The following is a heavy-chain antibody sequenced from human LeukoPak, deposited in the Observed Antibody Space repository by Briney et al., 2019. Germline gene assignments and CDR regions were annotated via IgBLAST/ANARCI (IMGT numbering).Heavy chain of an antibody. CDR1: GFTFSSYG. D-gene: IGHD3-22*01. J-gene: IGHJ4*02. CDR2: IYYSGST. V-gene: IGHV4-39*01. Sequence: MSGGSLRLSCAASGFTFSSYGMHWVRQPPGKGLEWIGSIYYSGSTYYNPSLKSRVTISVDTSKNQFSLKLSSVTAADTAVYYCARQSGYYRYYFDYWGQGTLVTVSS. CDR3: ARQSGYYRYYFDY.